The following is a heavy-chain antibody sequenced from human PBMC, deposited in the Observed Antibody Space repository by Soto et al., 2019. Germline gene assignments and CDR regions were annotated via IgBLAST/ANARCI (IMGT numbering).Heavy chain of an antibody. J-gene: IGHJ6*02. CDR1: GYTFTSYA. CDR2: INAGNGNT. V-gene: IGHV1-3*01. Sequence: ASVKVSCKASGYTFTSYAMHWVRQAPGQRLERMGWINAGNGNTKYSQKFQGRVTITRDTSASTAYMELSSLRSEDTAVYYCARINTMVRGVDGYYYYYYGMDVWGQGTTVTVSS. CDR3: ARINTMVRGVDGYYYYYYGMDV. D-gene: IGHD3-10*01.